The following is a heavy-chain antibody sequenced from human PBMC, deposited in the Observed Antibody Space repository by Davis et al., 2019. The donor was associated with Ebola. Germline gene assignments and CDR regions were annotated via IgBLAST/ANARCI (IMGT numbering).Heavy chain of an antibody. CDR2: IYYTGRV. J-gene: IGHJ5*02. D-gene: IGHD1-26*01. CDR3: ARGGQGVGAGRWLDP. CDR1: GDSLSGFY. Sequence: GSLRLSCSVSGDSLSGFYGSWIRQTPGKGLEWIGYIYYTGRVEYNPPLQSRVTISIDTSESRFSLKLTSVTPADTAVYYCARGGQGVGAGRWLDPWGQGNLVIVSS. V-gene: IGHV4-59*01.